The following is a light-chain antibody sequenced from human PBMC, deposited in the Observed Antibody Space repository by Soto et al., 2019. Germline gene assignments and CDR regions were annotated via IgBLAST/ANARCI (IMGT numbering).Light chain of an antibody. J-gene: IGKJ1*01. CDR3: QQYGSSRT. CDR2: GAS. V-gene: IGKV3-20*01. CDR1: QTVSRNY. Sequence: EIILTQSPDTLSLSQVERATLSCMASQTVSRNYLAWCQQRPVQAPSLLIAGASTRATRIPDRFSGSGSGTALTLTINRLEPEEFAVYYCQQYGSSRTSGQGTKVDIK.